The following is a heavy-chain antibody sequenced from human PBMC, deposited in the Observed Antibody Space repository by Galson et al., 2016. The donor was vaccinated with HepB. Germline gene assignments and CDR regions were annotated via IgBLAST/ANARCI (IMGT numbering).Heavy chain of an antibody. CDR3: ARDGAAAAGDGFC. J-gene: IGHJ4*02. CDR2: MYSGGST. V-gene: IGHV3-53*01. CDR1: GFTVSNNY. D-gene: IGHD6-13*01. Sequence: SLRLSCAASGFTVSNNYMNWFRQAPGMGLEWVSLMYSGGSTRYADSVKGRFTISRDSSKNTLYLQMNNLRAEDTAVYYCARDGAAAAGDGFCWGQGTLVTVSS.